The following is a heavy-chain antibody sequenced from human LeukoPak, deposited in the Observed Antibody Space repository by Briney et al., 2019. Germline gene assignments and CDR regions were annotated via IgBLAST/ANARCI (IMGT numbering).Heavy chain of an antibody. CDR2: ISGSGGST. CDR3: AKAPIAAAGPYYFDY. CDR1: GFTFSSYA. J-gene: IGHJ4*02. V-gene: IGHV3-23*01. D-gene: IGHD6-13*01. Sequence: PGGSLRVLCAASGFTFSSYAMSWVRQAPGKGLEWVSAISGSGGSTYYADSVKGRFTISRDNSKNTLYLQMNSLRAEDTAVYYCAKAPIAAAGPYYFDYWSQGTLVTVSS.